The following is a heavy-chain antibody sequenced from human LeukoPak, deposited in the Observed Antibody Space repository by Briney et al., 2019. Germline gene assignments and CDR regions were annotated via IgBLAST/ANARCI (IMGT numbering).Heavy chain of an antibody. Sequence: SVKVSCKTSGGTFSSSAISWVRQAPGQGLEWMGGIIPLFGKANYAQKLRGRVTITADESTSTVYMEMSSLTSDDTAVYYCARGGGGYNWNDVPDFWGQGTLVTVSS. D-gene: IGHD1-1*01. CDR3: ARGGGGYNWNDVPDF. J-gene: IGHJ4*02. CDR2: IIPLFGKA. CDR1: GGTFSSSA. V-gene: IGHV1-69*13.